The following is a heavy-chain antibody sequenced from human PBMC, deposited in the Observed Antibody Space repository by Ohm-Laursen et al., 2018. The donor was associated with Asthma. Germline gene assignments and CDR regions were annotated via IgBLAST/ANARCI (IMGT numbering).Heavy chain of an antibody. Sequence: SLRLSCAAPGFTFSSYAMHWVRQAPGKGLEWVAVISYDGSYKYYADSVKGRFTISRDNSKNTLYLQMNSLRAEDTAVYYCARVGDSYYYDNSGYYIYWGQGALVTVSS. CDR2: ISYDGSYK. D-gene: IGHD3-22*01. CDR3: ARVGDSYYYDNSGYYIY. CDR1: GFTFSSYA. J-gene: IGHJ4*02. V-gene: IGHV3-30-3*01.